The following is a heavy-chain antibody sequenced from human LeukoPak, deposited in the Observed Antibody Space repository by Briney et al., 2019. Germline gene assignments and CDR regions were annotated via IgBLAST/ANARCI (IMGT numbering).Heavy chain of an antibody. CDR2: ISSSSSYI. Sequence: PGGSLRLSCAASGFTFSSYSMNWVRQAPGKGLEWVSSISSSSSYIYYADSVKGRFTISRDNAKNSLYLQMNSLRAEDTAVYYCARDRVVRGAQSLYYWYFDLWGRGTLVTVFS. CDR3: ARDRVVRGAQSLYYWYFDL. J-gene: IGHJ2*01. V-gene: IGHV3-21*01. CDR1: GFTFSSYS. D-gene: IGHD3-10*01.